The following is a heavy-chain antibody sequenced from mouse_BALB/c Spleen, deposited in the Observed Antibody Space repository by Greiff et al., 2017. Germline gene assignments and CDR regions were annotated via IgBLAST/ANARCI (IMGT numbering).Heavy chain of an antibody. Sequence: EVQLQHSGPELVKPGASVKMSCKASGYTFTSYVMHWVKQKPGQGLEWIGYINPYNDGTKYNEKFKGKATLTSDKSSSTAYMELSSLTSEDSAVYYCARNLANFYFDYWGQGTTLTVSS. V-gene: IGHV1-14*01. CDR2: INPYNDGT. CDR3: ARNLANFYFDY. D-gene: IGHD1-1*01. J-gene: IGHJ2*01. CDR1: GYTFTSYV.